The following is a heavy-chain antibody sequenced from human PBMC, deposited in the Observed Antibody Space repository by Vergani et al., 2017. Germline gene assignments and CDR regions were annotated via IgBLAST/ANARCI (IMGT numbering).Heavy chain of an antibody. CDR1: GFTFSSYW. V-gene: IGHV3-7*01. J-gene: IGHJ4*02. CDR2: IKQDGSEK. CDR3: AREATYYDILTGYYPGSSYFDD. Sequence: EVQLVESGGGLVQPGGSLRLSCAASGFTFSSYWISWVRQAPGKGLEWVANIKQDGSEKYYVDSVKGRFTISRDNAKNSLYLQMNSLRAEDTAVYYCAREATYYDILTGYYPGSSYFDDWGQGTLVTVSS. D-gene: IGHD3-9*01.